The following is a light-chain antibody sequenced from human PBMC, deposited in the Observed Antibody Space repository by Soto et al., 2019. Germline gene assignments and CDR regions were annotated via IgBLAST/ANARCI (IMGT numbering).Light chain of an antibody. CDR3: TSYTSSSTLA. V-gene: IGLV2-14*01. Sequence: HSVLTQPASVSGSPGQSITISCTGTSSDVGGYNYVSWYQQHPGKAPKLMIYEVDNRPSGVSNRFSGSKSGNTASLTISGLQAEDEADYYCTSYTSSSTLAFGTGTKVTVL. J-gene: IGLJ1*01. CDR1: SSDVGGYNY. CDR2: EVD.